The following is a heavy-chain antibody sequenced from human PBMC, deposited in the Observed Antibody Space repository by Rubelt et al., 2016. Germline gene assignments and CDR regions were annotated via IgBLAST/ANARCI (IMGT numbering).Heavy chain of an antibody. CDR2: IYSGGST. CDR1: GFTVSSNY. V-gene: IGHV3-53*04. Sequence: SRGGLVQPGGSLRLSCAASGFTVSSNYMSWVRQAPGKGLEWVSVIYSGGSTYYADSVKGRFTISRHNSKNTVYLQMNSLRAEDTAVYYCAREKWADSSGYYADYWGQGTLVTVSS. CDR3: AREKWADSSGYYADY. J-gene: IGHJ4*02. D-gene: IGHD3-22*01.